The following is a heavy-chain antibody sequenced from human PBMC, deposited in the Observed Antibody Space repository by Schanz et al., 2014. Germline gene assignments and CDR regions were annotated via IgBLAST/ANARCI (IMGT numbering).Heavy chain of an antibody. CDR2: ISTSGSSI. Sequence: QVQLVESGGGLVKPGGSLRLSCSASGFTFSDYFLSWIRQAPGKGPEWISYISTSGSSIYYADSVKGRFTISRDNAKNSLYLQMSSLRAEDTAVYYCARMWGDAFDLWGQGTMVTVSP. CDR1: GFTFSDYF. D-gene: IGHD1-26*01. J-gene: IGHJ3*01. CDR3: ARMWGDAFDL. V-gene: IGHV3-11*01.